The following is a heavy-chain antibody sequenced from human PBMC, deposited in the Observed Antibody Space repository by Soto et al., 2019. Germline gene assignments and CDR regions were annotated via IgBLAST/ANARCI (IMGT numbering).Heavy chain of an antibody. Sequence: PSETLSLTCAVSGGSISSGGYSWSWIRQPPGKGLEWIGYIYHSGSTYCNPSLKSRVTISVDRSRNQFSLNLTSVTAADTAVYYCARAAYSSGYHYWGQGALVTVSS. CDR1: GGSISSGGYS. CDR2: IYHSGST. CDR3: ARAAYSSGYHY. V-gene: IGHV4-30-2*01. D-gene: IGHD5-18*01. J-gene: IGHJ4*02.